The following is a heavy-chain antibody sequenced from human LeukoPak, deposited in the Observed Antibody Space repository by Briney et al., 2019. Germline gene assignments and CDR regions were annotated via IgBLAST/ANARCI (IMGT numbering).Heavy chain of an antibody. CDR1: GFTFSSYE. J-gene: IGHJ3*02. V-gene: IGHV3-30*03. CDR2: ISYNGIKK. Sequence: GGSLRLSCAASGFTFSSYEMNWVRQAPGKGLEWVAFISYNGIKKYKSDSMEGRFTISRDNSENTLYLQMNSLKPEDTAVYYCARDPHDILRWANAFDIWGQGTMVTVSS. CDR3: ARDPHDILRWANAFDI. D-gene: IGHD3-9*01.